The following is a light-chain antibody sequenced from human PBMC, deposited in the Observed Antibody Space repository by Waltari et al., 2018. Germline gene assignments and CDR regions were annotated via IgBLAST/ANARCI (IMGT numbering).Light chain of an antibody. CDR2: GAS. V-gene: IGKV3-15*01. Sequence: ETVMTQSPATLSVSPGGRATLSCRASQSLGTNLAWYQQKPGQAPRLLIYGASSRATGVPARFSGSGSGTDFTLTISSLQAEDVAVYYCQQYYSTPLTFGGGTKVEIK. CDR3: QQYYSTPLT. CDR1: QSLGTN. J-gene: IGKJ4*01.